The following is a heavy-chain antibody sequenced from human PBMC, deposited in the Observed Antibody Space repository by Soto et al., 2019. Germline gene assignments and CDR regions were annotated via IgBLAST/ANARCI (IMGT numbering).Heavy chain of an antibody. J-gene: IGHJ3*02. CDR3: ARDRRAYYYDSSGPIEDAFDI. D-gene: IGHD3-22*01. Sequence: SGTLSLTCTVSGGSISSGGYYWSWLRQHPGKGLEWIGYIYYSGSTYYNPSLKSRVTISVDTSKNQFSLKLSSVTAADTAVYYCARDRRAYYYDSSGPIEDAFDIWGQGTMVTVSS. V-gene: IGHV4-31*03. CDR1: GGSISSGGYY. CDR2: IYYSGST.